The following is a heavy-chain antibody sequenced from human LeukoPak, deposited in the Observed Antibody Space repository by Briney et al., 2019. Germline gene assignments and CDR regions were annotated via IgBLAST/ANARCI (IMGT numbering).Heavy chain of an antibody. CDR2: IRYDGSNA. CDR1: GFTFTTYG. V-gene: IGHV3-30*02. J-gene: IGHJ4*02. D-gene: IGHD6-19*01. CDR3: SKDWYFSGFYPTVFDG. Sequence: QPGGSLRLSCAASGFTFTTYGMLWVRQAPGKGLEWVAFIRYDGSNAYYADSVKGRFSISRDSSKSTVFLQMLSLRAEDTGIYYCSKDWYFSGFYPTVFDGWGQGTLVTVSS.